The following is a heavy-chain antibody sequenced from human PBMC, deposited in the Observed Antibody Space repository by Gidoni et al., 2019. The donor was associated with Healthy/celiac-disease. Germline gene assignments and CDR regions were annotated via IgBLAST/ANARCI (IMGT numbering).Heavy chain of an antibody. V-gene: IGHV3-23*01. J-gene: IGHJ4*02. D-gene: IGHD7-27*01. CDR1: GFTFSSYA. CDR3: AKDGAPTGGGHVDY. CDR2: ISGSGGST. Sequence: EVQLLESGGGLVQPGGSLRLSCAASGFTFSSYAMRWGRQAPGKGVEWVSAISGSGGSTYYADSVKGRFTISRDNSKNTLYLQMNSLRAEDTAVYYCAKDGAPTGGGHVDYWGQGTLVTVSS.